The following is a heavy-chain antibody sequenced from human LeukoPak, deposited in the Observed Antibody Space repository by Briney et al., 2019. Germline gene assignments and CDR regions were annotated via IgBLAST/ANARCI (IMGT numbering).Heavy chain of an antibody. J-gene: IGHJ4*02. Sequence: GGSLRLSCAASGFTFSSYGMHWVRQAPGKGLEWGAFIRYDGSNKYYADSVKGRFTISRDNSKNTLYLQMNSLRAEDKAVYYCASIGTGYCTNGVCFDFDYWGQGTLVTVSS. V-gene: IGHV3-30*02. CDR2: IRYDGSNK. D-gene: IGHD2-8*01. CDR3: ASIGTGYCTNGVCFDFDY. CDR1: GFTFSSYG.